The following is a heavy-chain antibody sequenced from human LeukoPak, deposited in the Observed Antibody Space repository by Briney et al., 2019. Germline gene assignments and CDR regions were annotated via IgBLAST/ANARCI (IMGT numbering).Heavy chain of an antibody. CDR3: ARVGAHDAFHI. CDR1: GFTFSSYA. V-gene: IGHV3-64*01. D-gene: IGHD4/OR15-4a*01. J-gene: IGHJ3*02. Sequence: PGGSLRLSCAASGFTFSSYAMHWVRQAPGKELKYVSAISSNGGSTYYANSVKGRFSISRDNSKNTLYLQMGSLRAEDMAVYYCARVGAHDAFHIWGQGTMVTVSS. CDR2: ISSNGGST.